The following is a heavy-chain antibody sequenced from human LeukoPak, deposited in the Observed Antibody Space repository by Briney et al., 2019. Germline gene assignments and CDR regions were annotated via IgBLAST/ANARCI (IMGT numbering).Heavy chain of an antibody. V-gene: IGHV3-7*03. D-gene: IGHD3-3*01. J-gene: IGHJ4*02. CDR3: ARDQYDTWSRRGNFDF. CDR1: GFTFGKYW. CDR2: IKLDGSEK. Sequence: PGGSLRLSCVASGFTFGKYWMSWVRQAPGRGLEWVANIKLDGSEKNYVDSVKGRFTISRDNTKNSPYLQMNSLRVEDTAVFYCARDQYDTWSRRGNFDFWGQGTLVIVSS.